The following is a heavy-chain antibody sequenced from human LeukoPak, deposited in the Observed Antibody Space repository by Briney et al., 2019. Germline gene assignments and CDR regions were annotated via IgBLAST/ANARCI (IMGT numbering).Heavy chain of an antibody. D-gene: IGHD2-21*02. V-gene: IGHV1-18*01. CDR1: GYTFTSYG. CDR2: ISAYNGNT. Sequence: ASVKVSCKASGYTFTSYGISWVRQAPGQGLEWMRWISAYNGNTNYAQKLQGRVTMTTDTSTSTAYMELRSLRSDDTAVYYCARAPVVVTAQDAFDIWGQGTMVTVSS. J-gene: IGHJ3*02. CDR3: ARAPVVVTAQDAFDI.